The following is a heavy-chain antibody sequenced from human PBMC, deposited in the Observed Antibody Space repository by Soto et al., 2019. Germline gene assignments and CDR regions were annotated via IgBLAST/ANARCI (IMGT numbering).Heavy chain of an antibody. J-gene: IGHJ4*02. D-gene: IGHD1-1*01. CDR3: ARLWGLTEFSGPWYKFDQ. CDR1: CGSVFSSSSY. CDR2: IFYNGKT. V-gene: IGHV4-39*01. Sequence: SETLSLTCTVTCGSVFSSSSYWAWIRQSPGKGLEWIGQIFYNGKTYYSRSLGSRVTMSVDSSNNLLSLSLRSVTAADTALYYCARLWGLTEFSGPWYKFDQWARGILVTVSS.